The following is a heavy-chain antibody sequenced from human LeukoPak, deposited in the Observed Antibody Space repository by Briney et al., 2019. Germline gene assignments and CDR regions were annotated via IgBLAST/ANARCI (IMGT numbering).Heavy chain of an antibody. V-gene: IGHV4-34*01. CDR2: INHSGST. Sequence: SETLSLTYAVYGGSFSGYYWSWIRQPPGKGLEWIGEINHSGSTNYNPSLKSRVTISVDTSKNQFSLKLSSVTAADTAVYYCARAYYDSSGYLFDYWGQGTLVTVSS. J-gene: IGHJ4*02. CDR1: GGSFSGYY. D-gene: IGHD3-22*01. CDR3: ARAYYDSSGYLFDY.